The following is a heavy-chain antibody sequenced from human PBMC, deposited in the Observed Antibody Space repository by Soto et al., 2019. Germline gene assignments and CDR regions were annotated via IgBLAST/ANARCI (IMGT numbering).Heavy chain of an antibody. CDR1: GDSVTSRSYY. V-gene: IGHV4-61*01. CDR2: IYYSGNI. Sequence: QVQLQESGPGLVKPSETLSLTCTVSGDSVTSRSYYWTWVRQPPGKGLEWIGYIYYSGNINYNPSLKSRVTISVDTSTNQFSLKLTSVTAADTAIYYCARGNIAASGTKFDPWGQGILVTVSS. CDR3: ARGNIAASGTKFDP. J-gene: IGHJ5*02. D-gene: IGHD6-13*01.